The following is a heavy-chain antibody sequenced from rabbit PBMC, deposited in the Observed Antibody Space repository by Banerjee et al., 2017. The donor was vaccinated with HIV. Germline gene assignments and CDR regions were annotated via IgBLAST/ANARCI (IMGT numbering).Heavy chain of an antibody. CDR2: VYAGSSGST. D-gene: IGHD6-1*01. Sequence: QEQLEESGGDLVKPEGSLTLTCTASGFSFSSGYYMCWVRQAPGKGLEWIACVYAGSSGSTYYASWAKGRFTISKTSSTTVTLQMTSLTAADTATYFCARGNDSAGDGYALWGQGTLVTVS. CDR1: GFSFSSGYY. V-gene: IGHV1S45*01. J-gene: IGHJ3*01. CDR3: ARGNDSAGDGYAL.